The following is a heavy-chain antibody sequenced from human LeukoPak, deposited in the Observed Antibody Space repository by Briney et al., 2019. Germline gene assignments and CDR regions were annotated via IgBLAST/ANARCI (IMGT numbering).Heavy chain of an antibody. CDR2: ISYDGSNK. J-gene: IGHJ5*02. CDR3: AKDVSWNWFDP. Sequence: GGSLRLSCAASGFTFFTYGMHWVRQAPGKGLEWVAVISYDGSNKYYADSVKGRFTISRDNSKNTLYLQMNTLRAEDTAVYYCAKDVSWNWFDPWGQGTLVTVSS. CDR1: GFTFFTYG. V-gene: IGHV3-30*18.